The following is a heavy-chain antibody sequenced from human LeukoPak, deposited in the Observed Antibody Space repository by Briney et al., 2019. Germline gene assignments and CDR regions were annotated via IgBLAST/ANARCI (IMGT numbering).Heavy chain of an antibody. J-gene: IGHJ6*03. Sequence: ASVKVSCKASGYTFTSYYMHWVRQAPGQGLEWMGWINPNSGGTNYAQKFQGRVTMTRDTSISTAYMELSRLRSDDTAVYYCARDRSQLLYLVDYYYYMDVWGKGTTVTVSS. CDR1: GYTFTSYY. V-gene: IGHV1-2*02. CDR2: INPNSGGT. CDR3: ARDRSQLLYLVDYYYYMDV. D-gene: IGHD2-2*02.